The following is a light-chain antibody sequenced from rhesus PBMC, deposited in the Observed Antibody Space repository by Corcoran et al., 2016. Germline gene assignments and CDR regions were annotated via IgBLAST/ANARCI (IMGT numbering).Light chain of an antibody. J-gene: IGKJ1*01. Sequence: ETVVTQSPATLSLSPGERATLSCRASQSVGSYLVWYQQRPGQAPRLLIYGASSRATGIPDRFSGSGSGTDVTLTISSLGPEDVGVYYCQQSSNLWTFGQGTKVEIK. V-gene: IGKV3-24*04. CDR3: QQSSNLWT. CDR1: QSVGSY. CDR2: GAS.